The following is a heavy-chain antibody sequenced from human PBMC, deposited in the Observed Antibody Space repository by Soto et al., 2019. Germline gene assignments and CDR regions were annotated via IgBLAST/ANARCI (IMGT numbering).Heavy chain of an antibody. CDR1: GGSMRNYF. J-gene: IGHJ4*02. CDR3: AAGEASSRNLAPYYLDF. V-gene: IGHV4-59*01. CDR2: IHYSGTT. D-gene: IGHD6-13*01. Sequence: KSSETLSLTCTVSGGSMRNYFWTWIRRPPGKGLEWIGYIHYSGTTSFFPSYNPSLRSRVTISEDTSKNQFSLKLLSVTTADTAVYFCAAGEASSRNLAPYYLDFWGQGTLVTVSS.